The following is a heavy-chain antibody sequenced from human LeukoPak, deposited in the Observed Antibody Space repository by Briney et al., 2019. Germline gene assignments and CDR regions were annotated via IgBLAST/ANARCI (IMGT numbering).Heavy chain of an antibody. CDR2: ISADGANI. V-gene: IGHV3-64*01. D-gene: IGHD3-10*01. CDR3: AKAGSGELWFGEAAYFFDK. CDR1: GFTFSNFA. Sequence: PGGSLRLSCAASGFTFSNFALHWVRQAPWKGLEYVSGISADGANIFYANSVKGRFTISRDNSENTLYPQLGSLRGDDMALYYCAKAGSGELWFGEAAYFFDKWGQGTLVTVSS. J-gene: IGHJ4*02.